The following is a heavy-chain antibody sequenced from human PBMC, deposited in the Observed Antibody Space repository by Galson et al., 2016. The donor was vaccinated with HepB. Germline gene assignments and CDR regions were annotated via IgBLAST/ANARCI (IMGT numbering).Heavy chain of an antibody. CDR1: GGSVSSSTHY. D-gene: IGHD1-1*01. J-gene: IGHJ6*03. Sequence: SETLSLTCTVSGGSVSSSTHYWAWIRQPPGKGLEYIGSIYYAGTTYYKPSLTSRANISVDRSKSQFSLKLNSVTAADTAVYYCAGHAGTSYGNYYMDVWGKGATVMVSS. CDR2: IYYAGTT. V-gene: IGHV4-39*01. CDR3: AGHAGTSYGNYYMDV.